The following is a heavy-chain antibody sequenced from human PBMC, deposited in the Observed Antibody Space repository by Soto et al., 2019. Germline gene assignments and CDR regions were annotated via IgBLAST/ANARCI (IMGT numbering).Heavy chain of an antibody. V-gene: IGHV4-34*01. D-gene: IGHD2-2*01. CDR2: INHSGST. CDR3: ARGPKYQLGGFDY. Sequence: QVQLQQWGAGLLKPSETLSLTCAVYGGSFSGYYWSWIRQPPGKVLEWFGEINHSGSTNYNPSLKSRVTISVDTSKNQFSLKLSSVTAADTAVYYCARGPKYQLGGFDYWGQGTLVTVSS. CDR1: GGSFSGYY. J-gene: IGHJ4*02.